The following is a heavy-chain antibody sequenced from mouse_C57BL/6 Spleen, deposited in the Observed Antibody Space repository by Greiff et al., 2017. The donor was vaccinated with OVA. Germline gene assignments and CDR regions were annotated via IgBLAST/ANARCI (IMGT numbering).Heavy chain of an antibody. Sequence: VQLQQSGPELVKPGASVKISCKASGYTFTDYYMNWVKQSHGKSLEWIGDINPNNGGTSYNQKFKGKATLTVDKSSSTAYMELRSLTSEDSAVYYWANLPLITTVVARGFAYWGQGTLVTVSA. D-gene: IGHD1-1*01. CDR3: ANLPLITTVVARGFAY. CDR1: GYTFTDYY. CDR2: INPNNGGT. V-gene: IGHV1-26*01. J-gene: IGHJ3*01.